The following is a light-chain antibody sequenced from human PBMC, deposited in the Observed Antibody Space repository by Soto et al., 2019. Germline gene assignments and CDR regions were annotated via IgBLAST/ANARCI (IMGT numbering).Light chain of an antibody. CDR2: AAS. V-gene: IGKV1-27*01. Sequence: DIQVTKYPSSLSASVGARVTITCRASQGIKNYLAWYQQKPGEIPKLLIYAASTLESGIPPRFSGSGSGTDFTLTINNLQPEDVATYYCQRYYNAPFTFGGGTKVEIK. CDR3: QRYYNAPFT. CDR1: QGIKNY. J-gene: IGKJ4*01.